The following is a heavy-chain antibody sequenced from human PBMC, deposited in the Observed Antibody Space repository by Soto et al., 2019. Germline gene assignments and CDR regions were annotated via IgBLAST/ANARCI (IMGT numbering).Heavy chain of an antibody. D-gene: IGHD5-18*01. Sequence: GESLKISCKGSGYKFTRYWIAWLRQMPGKGLEWMGIIYPGDSDTRYSPSFQGQVTISADKSISTAYLQWSSLRASDTAMYFCARHETAMVHRFAFWGQGTLVTVSS. CDR2: IYPGDSDT. V-gene: IGHV5-51*01. J-gene: IGHJ4*02. CDR1: GYKFTRYW. CDR3: ARHETAMVHRFAF.